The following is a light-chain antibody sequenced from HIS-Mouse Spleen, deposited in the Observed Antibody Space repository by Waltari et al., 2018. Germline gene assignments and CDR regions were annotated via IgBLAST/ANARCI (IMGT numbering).Light chain of an antibody. V-gene: IGLV1-47*01. CDR2: RNN. CDR1: SSNIGSNY. Sequence: QSVLTQPPSASGTPGQRVTISCSGSSSNIGSNYVYWYQHLPGTAPKLPIYRNNQRPSGVPDRFSGSKSGTSASLAISGLRSEDEADYYCAAWDDSLSGRVFGGGTKLTVL. CDR3: AAWDDSLSGRV. J-gene: IGLJ3*02.